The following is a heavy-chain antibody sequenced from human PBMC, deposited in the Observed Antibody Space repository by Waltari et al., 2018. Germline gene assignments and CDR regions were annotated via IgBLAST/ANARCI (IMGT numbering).Heavy chain of an antibody. D-gene: IGHD2-2*01. CDR1: GYTFTGSY. CDR3: ARGRPTSLGWFDP. CDR2: INPNSGGT. V-gene: IGHV1-2*02. Sequence: QVQLVQSGAEVKKPGASVTVSCKASGYTFTGSYVHWVRPAPGQGLEWMELINPNSGGTNYAQKFQGRVTMTRDTSISTAYMELKSLRSDDTDDTAVYYCARGRPTSLGWFDPWGQGTLVTVSS. J-gene: IGHJ5*02.